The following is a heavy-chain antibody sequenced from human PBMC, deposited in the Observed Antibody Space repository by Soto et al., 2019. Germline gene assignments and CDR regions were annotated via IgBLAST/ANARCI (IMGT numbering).Heavy chain of an antibody. CDR3: ARGVVVTAIRGWYFDL. CDR2: IYYSGST. CDR1: GGSISSYY. J-gene: IGHJ2*01. D-gene: IGHD2-21*02. Sequence: SETLSLTCTVSGGSISSYYWSWIRQPPGEGLEWIGYIYYSGSTNYNPSLKSRVTISVDTSKNQFSLKLSSVTAADTAVYYCARGVVVTAIRGWYFDLWGRGTLVTVSS. V-gene: IGHV4-59*01.